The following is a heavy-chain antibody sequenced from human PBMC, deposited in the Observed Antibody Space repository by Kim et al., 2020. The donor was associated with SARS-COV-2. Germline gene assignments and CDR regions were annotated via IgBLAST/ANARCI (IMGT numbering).Heavy chain of an antibody. CDR3: ARGTGGFDP. D-gene: IGHD7-27*01. Sequence: SETLSLTCTVSGGSISSDYWNWIRQPPGKGLEWIGYIYYSGSTKYNPSLKSRVTISVDTCKKQFSLKLSSVTAADTAVYYCARGTGGFDPWGQGTLVTVSS. CDR1: GGSISSDY. J-gene: IGHJ5*02. CDR2: IYYSGST. V-gene: IGHV4-59*01.